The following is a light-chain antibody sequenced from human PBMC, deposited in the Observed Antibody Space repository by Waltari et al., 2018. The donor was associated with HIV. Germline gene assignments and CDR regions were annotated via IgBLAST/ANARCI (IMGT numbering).Light chain of an antibody. J-gene: IGLJ3*02. V-gene: IGLV1-44*01. CDR1: RSHLGPNT. CDR3: AAWDENLNGL. Sequence: LTQSPSASGTPGQRVTLSCSGSRSHLGPNTVHWYQHLPGSAPKLLIYSNNQRPSGVPDRFSASKSGTSASLAISGLRSEDEAEYYCAAWDENLNGLFGGGTKLTVL. CDR2: SNN.